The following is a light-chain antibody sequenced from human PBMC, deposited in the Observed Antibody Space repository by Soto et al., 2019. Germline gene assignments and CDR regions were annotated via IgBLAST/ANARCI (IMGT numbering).Light chain of an antibody. CDR2: WAS. J-gene: IGKJ2*01. CDR1: QSVLYSSNNKNY. V-gene: IGKV4-1*01. CDR3: QQYYGIPYT. Sequence: DIVMTQSPDSLAVSLGERATINCKSSQSVLYSSNNKNYLTWYQQKPGQPPKLLIYWASTRESGVPDRFSGSGSGTDFTLTISRLQAEDVAVYYCQQYYGIPYTFGQGTKLEIK.